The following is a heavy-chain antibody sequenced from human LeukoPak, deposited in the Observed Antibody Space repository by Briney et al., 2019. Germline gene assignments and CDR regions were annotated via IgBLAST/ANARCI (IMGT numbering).Heavy chain of an antibody. CDR1: GDSITSYF. J-gene: IGHJ4*02. CDR3: ARTNPLELKYYFDY. D-gene: IGHD1-7*01. CDR2: IFYSGIT. Sequence: SETLSLTCTVSGDSITSYFWSWIRQPPGKGLEWVGYIFYSGITNYNTSLKSRVTISVDTSKNQLSLKLRSVTAADTAVYYCARTNPLELKYYFDYWGQGTLVTVSP. V-gene: IGHV4-59*01.